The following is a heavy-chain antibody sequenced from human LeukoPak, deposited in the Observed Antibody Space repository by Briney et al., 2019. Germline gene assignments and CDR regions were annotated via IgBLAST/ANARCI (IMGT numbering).Heavy chain of an antibody. Sequence: GGSLRLSCAASGFTFANFGMHWVRQLPGKGLEWVSLISWDGYSTYYADSVKGRFTISRDNSNNSLYLQMNSLRDDDSALYYCAKSVTTGGFYYYYMDVWGKGTTVTVSS. J-gene: IGHJ6*03. CDR3: AKSVTTGGFYYYYMDV. CDR2: ISWDGYST. V-gene: IGHV3-43D*03. CDR1: GFTFANFG. D-gene: IGHD4-17*01.